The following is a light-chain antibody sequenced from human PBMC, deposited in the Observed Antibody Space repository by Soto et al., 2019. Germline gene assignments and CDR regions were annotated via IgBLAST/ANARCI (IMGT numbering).Light chain of an antibody. Sequence: EIVLTQSPATLSLSPGERATLSCRASQSVSSYLAWYQQKPGQAPRLLIYDASNRATGIPARFSGSGSGTDFTLTISSLEPEDFAVYYCQQQSNWPPITFGQGTRLEIK. V-gene: IGKV3-11*01. CDR1: QSVSSY. CDR2: DAS. J-gene: IGKJ5*01. CDR3: QQQSNWPPIT.